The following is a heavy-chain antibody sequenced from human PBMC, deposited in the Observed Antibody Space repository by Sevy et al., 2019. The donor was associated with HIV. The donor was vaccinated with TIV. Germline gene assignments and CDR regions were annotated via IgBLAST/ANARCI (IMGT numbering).Heavy chain of an antibody. CDR1: GLTFSNYW. CDR3: ATGAGL. D-gene: IGHD6-19*01. V-gene: IGHV3-7*01. Sequence: GGSLRLSCVVSGLTFSNYWMTWVRQAPGKGLEWVANIKEDGSEKYYLFSVKDRFTISRDNAKNSLFLQMNSLRVDDTGVYYCATGAGLWGQGTLLTVSS. CDR2: IKEDGSEK. J-gene: IGHJ4*02.